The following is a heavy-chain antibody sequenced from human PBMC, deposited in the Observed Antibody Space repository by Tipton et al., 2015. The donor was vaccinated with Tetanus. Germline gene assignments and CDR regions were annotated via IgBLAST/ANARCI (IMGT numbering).Heavy chain of an antibody. CDR2: TYNSGTT. CDR3: AARRTYDSSSFLAY. Sequence: TLSLTCTVAGGSISGYCWGWIRQSPGKGLEWIGYTYNSGTTRYNPSLKSRVTISIDTSNNRFSLKLRSVTAADTAVYYCAARRTYDSSSFLAYWGQGTLVTVSS. V-gene: IGHV4-59*03. J-gene: IGHJ4*02. CDR1: GGSISGYC. D-gene: IGHD3-22*01.